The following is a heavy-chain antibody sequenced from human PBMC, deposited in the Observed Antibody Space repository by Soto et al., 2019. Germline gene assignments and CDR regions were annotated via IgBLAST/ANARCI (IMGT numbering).Heavy chain of an antibody. V-gene: IGHV3-64*01. CDR3: ARAFEGPGSYYQPFHFDY. CDR2: MSREGGSI. CDR1: GFDFSNFA. D-gene: IGHD3-10*01. Sequence: EVQRVESGGGLVQPGGSLRISCAASGFDFSNFAMHWVRQAPGKGLEHVSAMSREGGSIYYVKSAKGRVIISRDNSKNTLYIQLASLSADDRAVYYGARAFEGPGSYYQPFHFDYWGLGTLVTVSS. J-gene: IGHJ4*02.